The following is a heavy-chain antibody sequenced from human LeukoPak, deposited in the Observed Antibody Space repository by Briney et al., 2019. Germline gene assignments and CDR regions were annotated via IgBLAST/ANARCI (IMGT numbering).Heavy chain of an antibody. V-gene: IGHV1-2*02. J-gene: IGHJ4*02. D-gene: IGHD3-22*01. Sequence: ASVKVSCKASGYTFTGYYMHWVRQAPGQGLEWMGWINPNSGGTNYAQKFQGSVTMTRDTSISTAYMELSRLRSDDTAVYYCARVKGYYYDSSGYYPGYYFDYWGQGTLVTVSS. CDR1: GYTFTGYY. CDR3: ARVKGYYYDSSGYYPGYYFDY. CDR2: INPNSGGT.